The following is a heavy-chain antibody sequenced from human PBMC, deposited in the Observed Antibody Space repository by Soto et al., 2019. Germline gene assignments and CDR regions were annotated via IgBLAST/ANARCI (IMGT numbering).Heavy chain of an antibody. CDR1: GGSITNYY. V-gene: IGHV4-59*01. CDR3: ARDGTAVAAGYYGMDV. D-gene: IGHD5-18*01. Sequence: QVQLQESGPGLVKPSETLSLTCTVSGGSITNYYWRWIRQPPGKGLEWIGFIYYSGSTNYNTSLKSRVTISVATSKNQVSLKLSSVTAAYTAVYYCARDGTAVAAGYYGMDVWGQGTTVTVSS. J-gene: IGHJ6*02. CDR2: IYYSGST.